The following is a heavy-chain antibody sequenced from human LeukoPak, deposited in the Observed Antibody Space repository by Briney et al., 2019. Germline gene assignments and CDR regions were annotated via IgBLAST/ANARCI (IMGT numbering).Heavy chain of an antibody. Sequence: GGSLRLSCAASGFTFDDYTMHWVRQAPGKGLEWVSISWDGGSTYYADSVKGRFTISRDNSKNSLYLQMNSLRTEDTALYYCATTGTTSGYWGQGTLVTVSS. D-gene: IGHD1-1*01. CDR1: GFTFDDYT. CDR3: ATTGTTSGY. J-gene: IGHJ4*02. V-gene: IGHV3-43*01. CDR2: SWDGGST.